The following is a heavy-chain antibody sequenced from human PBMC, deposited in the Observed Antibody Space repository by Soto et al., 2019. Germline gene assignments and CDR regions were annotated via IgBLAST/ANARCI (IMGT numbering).Heavy chain of an antibody. Sequence: QVQLVESGGGVVQPGRSLRLSCAASGFTFSSYGMHWARQAPGEGLEWVAVISYDGNRKYYADSVKGRFTISRDFSKNTVDLHMHSLRVEDKAVYFCARKGYGGRWSLDYWGQGILVTVSS. V-gene: IGHV3-30*03. CDR1: GFTFSSYG. D-gene: IGHD2-15*01. CDR2: ISYDGNRK. J-gene: IGHJ4*02. CDR3: ARKGYGGRWSLDY.